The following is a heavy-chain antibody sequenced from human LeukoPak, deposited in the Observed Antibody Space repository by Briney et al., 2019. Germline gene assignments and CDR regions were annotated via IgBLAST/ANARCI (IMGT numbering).Heavy chain of an antibody. D-gene: IGHD3-9*01. Sequence: PGGSLRLFSAHSGFRFCTSNMNWGGQAPGKGLDWVSYISSSSSTIYYADSVKGRFTISRDNANNSLYLQINSLRDEDAAVYYCAKSGRDKGIWVQDDWGEGVLISVSS. J-gene: IGHJ4*02. CDR1: GFRFCTSN. CDR2: ISSSSSTI. V-gene: IGHV3-48*02. CDR3: AKSGRDKGIWVQDD.